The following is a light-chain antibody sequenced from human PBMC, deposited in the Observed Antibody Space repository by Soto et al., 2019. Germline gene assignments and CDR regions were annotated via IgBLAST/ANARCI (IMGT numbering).Light chain of an antibody. Sequence: ERVMTQSPATLSVSPGERATLSCRASQSVGGDLAWYQQKPGQAPRLLIYGASTRATGVTARFRGGGSGTEFTLTISSLQSEDSAVYYCQQYHKWPPITFGQGTRLEI. V-gene: IGKV3-15*01. CDR3: QQYHKWPPIT. CDR1: QSVGGD. CDR2: GAS. J-gene: IGKJ5*01.